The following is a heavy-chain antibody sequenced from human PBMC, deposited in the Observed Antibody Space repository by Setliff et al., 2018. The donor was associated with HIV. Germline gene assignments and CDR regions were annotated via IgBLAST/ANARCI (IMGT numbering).Heavy chain of an antibody. Sequence: ASVKVSCKTSGYTFTDYYMQWVRQAPGQGLEWMGWINLNTGGTKYPQKFQGRVTMTRDTSSSTAYMDLSRLTSDDTAVYYCARLIEGDYHFDFWGQGTLVTVS. V-gene: IGHV1-2*02. CDR2: INLNTGGT. D-gene: IGHD3-16*01. J-gene: IGHJ4*02. CDR3: ARLIEGDYHFDF. CDR1: GYTFTDYY.